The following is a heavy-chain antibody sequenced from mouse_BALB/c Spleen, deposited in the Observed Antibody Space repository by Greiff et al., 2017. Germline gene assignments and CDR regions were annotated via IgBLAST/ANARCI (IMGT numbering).Heavy chain of an antibody. J-gene: IGHJ2*01. CDR1: GFTFSSYA. CDR3: AREGGKDPFFDY. Sequence: EVKLVESGGGLVKPGGSLKLSCAASGFTFSSYAMSWVRQSPEKRLEWVAEISSGGSYTYYPDTVTGRFTISRDNAKNTLYLEMSSLRSEDTAMYYCAREGGKDPFFDYWGQGTTLTVSS. CDR2: ISSGGSYT. V-gene: IGHV5-9-4*01.